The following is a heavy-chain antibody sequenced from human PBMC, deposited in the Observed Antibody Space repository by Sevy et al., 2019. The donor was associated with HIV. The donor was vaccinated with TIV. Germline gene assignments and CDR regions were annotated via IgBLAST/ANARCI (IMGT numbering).Heavy chain of an antibody. Sequence: WETLSLTCTVSGGSISNNNYYWVWIRQPPVKGLEWIGCIYYNGRTYYNPSLKSRVTIYVDTSKNQFSLRLTSVTTAVTAVYYCARLTIFGVLTENWFDPWGQGTLVTVSS. J-gene: IGHJ5*02. CDR3: ARLTIFGVLTENWFDP. D-gene: IGHD3-3*01. V-gene: IGHV4-39*01. CDR2: IYYNGRT. CDR1: GGSISNNNYY.